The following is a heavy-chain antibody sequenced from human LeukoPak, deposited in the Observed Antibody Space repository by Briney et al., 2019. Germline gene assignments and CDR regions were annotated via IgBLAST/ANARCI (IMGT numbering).Heavy chain of an antibody. CDR3: ARHSSGWYLKYFDY. CDR1: GGSISNYY. J-gene: IGHJ4*02. D-gene: IGHD6-19*01. CDR2: IHNSGNT. Sequence: SETLSLTCTVSGGSISNYYWTWIRQPPGKGLEWIGYIHNSGNTNYNPSLKSRVSMSVDTSKNQFSLKLSYVTAADTAVYYCARHSSGWYLKYFDYWGQGTLVTVSS. V-gene: IGHV4-59*08.